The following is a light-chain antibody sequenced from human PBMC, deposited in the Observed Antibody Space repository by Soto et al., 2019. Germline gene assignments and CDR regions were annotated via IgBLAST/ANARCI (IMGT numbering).Light chain of an antibody. CDR1: QSVSTSY. J-gene: IGKJ1*01. CDR2: GAS. Sequence: EIVLTQSPGTLSLSPGERATLSCRASQSVSTSYLAWYQQKPGQAPRLLIYGASSRATAIPDRFSGSGSGTDFTLTISRLEPADFAVYYCQQFGGSPRTFGQGTKVEI. CDR3: QQFGGSPRT. V-gene: IGKV3-20*01.